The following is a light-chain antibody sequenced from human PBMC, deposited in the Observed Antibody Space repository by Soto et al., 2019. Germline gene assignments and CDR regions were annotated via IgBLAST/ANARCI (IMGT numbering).Light chain of an antibody. Sequence: EIVLTQSPATLSLSPGERATLSCRTSQSVSDQLAWFQQKPGQAPRLLIYDASNRATGIPARFSGSGYGTDFTLTISSLEHEDVAVYYCQQRRNWPWLTFGGGTKVEI. V-gene: IGKV3-11*01. J-gene: IGKJ4*01. CDR3: QQRRNWPWLT. CDR2: DAS. CDR1: QSVSDQ.